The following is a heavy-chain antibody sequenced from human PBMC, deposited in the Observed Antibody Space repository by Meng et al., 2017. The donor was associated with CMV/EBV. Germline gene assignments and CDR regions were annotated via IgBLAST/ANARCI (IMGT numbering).Heavy chain of an antibody. V-gene: IGHV4-59*01. CDR3: AREVRYCSSTSCYRFDP. Sequence: SETLSLTCTLSGGSISSYYWSWNRQPPGKGLEWIGYIYYSGSTNYNTSLKSRVTISVDTSKTQFSLKLSSVTAADTAGYYCAREVRYCSSTSCYRFDPWGQGTMVTVSS. J-gene: IGHJ5*02. CDR1: GGSISSYY. CDR2: IYYSGST. D-gene: IGHD2-2*01.